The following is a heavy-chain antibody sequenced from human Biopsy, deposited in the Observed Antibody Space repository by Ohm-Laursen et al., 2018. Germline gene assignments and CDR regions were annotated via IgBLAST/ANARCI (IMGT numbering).Heavy chain of an antibody. CDR2: IYYSGTT. Sequence: GTLSLTCTVSGGSISSYYWNWIRQPPGKGLEWIGYIYYSGTTDYSPSLKSRVTISIDKSKNQFFLKLSSVTAEDTAAYYCARDDAVTVIRGLYYWGQGALVTVSS. V-gene: IGHV4-59*01. J-gene: IGHJ4*02. CDR1: GGSISSYY. D-gene: IGHD2-21*02. CDR3: ARDDAVTVIRGLYY.